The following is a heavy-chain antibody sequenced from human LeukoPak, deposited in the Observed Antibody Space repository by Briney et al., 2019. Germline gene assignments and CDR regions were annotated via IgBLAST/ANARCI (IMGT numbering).Heavy chain of an antibody. CDR1: GGTFSSFA. D-gene: IGHD4-11*01. CDR2: IIPLFGEP. Sequence: SVKVSCKASGGTFSSFAISWVRQAPGEGLEWMGGIIPLFGEPNYAQKFRGRVTITADELTSTASMELSSLRSEDTAVYYCARKNSYNNYYFDFWGQGTLVTVSS. CDR3: ARKNSYNNYYFDF. J-gene: IGHJ4*02. V-gene: IGHV1-69*13.